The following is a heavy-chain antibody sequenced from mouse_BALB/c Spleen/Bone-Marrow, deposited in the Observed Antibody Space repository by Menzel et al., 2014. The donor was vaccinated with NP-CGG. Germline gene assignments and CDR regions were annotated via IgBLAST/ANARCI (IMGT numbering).Heavy chain of an antibody. J-gene: IGHJ4*01. CDR3: AKREYGYALDY. CDR1: GFNIPVHY. D-gene: IGHD5-1*01. CDR2: IDPENGNT. Sequence: ESGALLVRPGALVKLYCKASGFNIPVHYIHWVKQRPEPGLEWIGWIDPENGNTISDPKFPGKASRTAGTSSNTAWLQLSSRMSEDTAVYYCAKREYGYALDYWGQGTSVTVSS. V-gene: IGHV14-1*02.